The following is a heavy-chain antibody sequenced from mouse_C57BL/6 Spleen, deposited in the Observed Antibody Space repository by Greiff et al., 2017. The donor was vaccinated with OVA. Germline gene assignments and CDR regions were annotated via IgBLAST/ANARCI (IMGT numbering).Heavy chain of an antibody. CDR2: ISSGGSYT. V-gene: IGHV5-6*02. D-gene: IGHD2-3*01. CDR3: ARQGDGYYADY. J-gene: IGHJ4*01. CDR1: GFTFSSYG. Sequence: DVMLVESGGDLVKPGGSLKLSCAASGFTFSSYGMSWVRQTPDKRLEWVATISSGGSYTYYPDSVKGRFTISRDNAKNTLYLQMSSLKSEDTAMYYCARQGDGYYADYWGQGTSVTVSS.